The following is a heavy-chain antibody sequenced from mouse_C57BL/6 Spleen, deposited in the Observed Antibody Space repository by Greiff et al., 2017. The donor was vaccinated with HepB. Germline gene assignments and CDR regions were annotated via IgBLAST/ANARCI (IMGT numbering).Heavy chain of an antibody. CDR1: GYTFTSYD. Sequence: QVQLQQSGPELVKPGASVKLSCKASGYTFTSYDINWVKQRPGQGLEWIGEIDPSDSYTNYNQKFKGKATLTVDTSSSTAYMQLSSLTSEDSAVYYCARGHYGSSGYFDYWGQGTTLTVSS. CDR3: ARGHYGSSGYFDY. D-gene: IGHD1-1*01. V-gene: IGHV1-50*01. CDR2: IDPSDSYT. J-gene: IGHJ2*01.